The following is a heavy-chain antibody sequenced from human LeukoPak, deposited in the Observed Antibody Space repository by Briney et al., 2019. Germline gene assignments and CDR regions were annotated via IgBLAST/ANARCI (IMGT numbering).Heavy chain of an antibody. CDR2: IKEDGSEK. J-gene: IGHJ4*02. V-gene: IGHV3-7*01. Sequence: GGSLSLSCAASGFTFSNYCMSWVRQAPGKGLEWVANIKEDGSEKYYVDSVKGRFTMSRDNAKNSLYLQMNSLRVEDTAVYYCARVQVYDGKFYRANDYWGQGTLVTVSS. CDR3: ARVQVYDGKFYRANDY. CDR1: GFTFSNYC. D-gene: IGHD2/OR15-2a*01.